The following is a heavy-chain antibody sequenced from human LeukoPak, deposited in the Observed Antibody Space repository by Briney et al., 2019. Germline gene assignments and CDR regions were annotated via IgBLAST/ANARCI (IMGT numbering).Heavy chain of an antibody. CDR2: ISYDGSNK. V-gene: IGHV3-30*18. Sequence: GGSLRLSCAASGFTFSSYWMSWVRQAPGKGLEWVAVISYDGSNKYYADSVKGRFTISRDNSKNTLYLQMNSLRAEDTAVYYCAKRWEWELPLDYWGQGTLVTVSS. J-gene: IGHJ4*02. D-gene: IGHD1-26*01. CDR1: GFTFSSYW. CDR3: AKRWEWELPLDY.